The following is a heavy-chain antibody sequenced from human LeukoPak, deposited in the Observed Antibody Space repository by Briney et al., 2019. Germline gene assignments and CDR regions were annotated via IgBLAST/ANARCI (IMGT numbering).Heavy chain of an antibody. Sequence: SQTLSLTCALSGDSVSSNSAAWNWIRQSPSRGLELLGSTYYRSKWYNGYAVSVKSRVPINPDTSKDQFSLQLNSVTPEDTAVYYCARVFSSAYDTSFDYWGQGTLVTVSS. CDR3: ARVFSSAYDTSFDY. CDR1: GDSVSSNSAA. J-gene: IGHJ4*02. V-gene: IGHV6-1*01. CDR2: TYYRSKWYN. D-gene: IGHD5-12*01.